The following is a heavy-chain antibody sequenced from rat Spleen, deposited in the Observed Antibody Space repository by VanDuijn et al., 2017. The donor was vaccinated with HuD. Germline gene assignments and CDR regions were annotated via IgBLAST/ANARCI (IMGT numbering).Heavy chain of an antibody. CDR3: ARDKGGQLRGFAY. V-gene: IGHV2-41*01. D-gene: IGHD1-10*01. J-gene: IGHJ2*01. CDR2: IWNSGGT. Sequence: QVQLKESGPGLVQPSQTLSLSCTVAGFSLTTHNVHWVRQPPGKGLEWMGVIWNSGGTRYNSALKSRLSISKDTSKRQVFLKGNSLQTEDSATYYCARDKGGQLRGFAYWGQGVLVTVSS. CDR1: GFSLTTHN.